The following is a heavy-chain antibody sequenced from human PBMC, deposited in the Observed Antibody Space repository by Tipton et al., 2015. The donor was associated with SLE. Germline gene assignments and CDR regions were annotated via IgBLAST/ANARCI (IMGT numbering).Heavy chain of an antibody. D-gene: IGHD1-26*01. CDR1: GFSIRSTNYF. J-gene: IGHJ4*02. V-gene: IGHV4-31*03. CDR2: ISHSGSA. CDR3: AGGSSSPVYF. Sequence: GLVKPSQTLSLTCTVSGFSIRSTNYFWSWVRQLPGKGLEWIGYISHSGSADYNPSLKSRITIAIDTSNNQFSLRLISVTAADTAIYYCAGGSSSPVYFWGQGRLVTVSS.